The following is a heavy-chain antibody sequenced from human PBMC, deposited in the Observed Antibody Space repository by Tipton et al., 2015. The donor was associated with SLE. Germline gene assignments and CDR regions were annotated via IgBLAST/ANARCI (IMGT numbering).Heavy chain of an antibody. J-gene: IGHJ6*03. CDR2: INPSEGST. CDR1: GYTLSNNY. D-gene: IGHD2-2*01. Sequence: QSGAEVKKPGASVKVSCKASGYTLSNNYMHWVRQAPGQGLEWMGIINPSEGSTSYAQKFQGSVTMTTDTSTSTAYMELRSLRSDDTAVYYCARAIVVVPGHYYMDVWGKGTTVTISS. CDR3: ARAIVVVPGHYYMDV. V-gene: IGHV1-46*01.